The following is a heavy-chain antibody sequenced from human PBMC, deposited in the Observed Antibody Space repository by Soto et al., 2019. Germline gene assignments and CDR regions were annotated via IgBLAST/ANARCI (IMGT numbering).Heavy chain of an antibody. CDR1: GGTFSSYA. D-gene: IGHD6-6*01. V-gene: IGHV1-69*13. CDR2: IIPIFGTA. CDR3: AREGYSSSPDEPATYYFDY. Sequence: SVKVSCKASGGTFSSYAISWVRQAPGQGLEWMGGIIPIFGTANYAQKFQGRVTITADESTSTAYMELSSLRSEDTAVYYCAREGYSSSPDEPATYYFDYWGQGTLVTVSS. J-gene: IGHJ4*02.